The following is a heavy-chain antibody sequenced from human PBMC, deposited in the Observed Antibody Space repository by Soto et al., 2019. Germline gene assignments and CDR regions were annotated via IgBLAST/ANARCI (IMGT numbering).Heavy chain of an antibody. V-gene: IGHV5-10-1*01. CDR3: ARYCSSTSCSPPDY. CDR1: GYSFTSYW. J-gene: IGHJ4*02. Sequence: TGESLKISCKGSGYSFTSYWISWVRQMPGKGLEWMGRIDPSDSYTNYSPSFQGHVTISADKSISTAYLQWSSLKASDTAMYYCARYCSSTSCSPPDYWGQGTLVTVSS. CDR2: IDPSDSYT. D-gene: IGHD2-2*01.